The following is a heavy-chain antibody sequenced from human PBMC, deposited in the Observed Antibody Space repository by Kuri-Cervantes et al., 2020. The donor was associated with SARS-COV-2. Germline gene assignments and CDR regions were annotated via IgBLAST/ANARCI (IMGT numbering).Heavy chain of an antibody. V-gene: IGHV3-30-3*01. CDR1: GFTFSNHA. J-gene: IGHJ4*02. Sequence: GGSLRLSCEGSGFTFSNHALYWIRQAPGEGLEWVAVVSYDGGSEWYADSLKGRFSISRDNSKNTVYLQMNSLRTEDTALYYCARETFWSGYYFYGSIDHWGQGTLVTVSS. CDR3: ARETFWSGYYFYGSIDH. D-gene: IGHD3-3*01. CDR2: VSYDGGSE.